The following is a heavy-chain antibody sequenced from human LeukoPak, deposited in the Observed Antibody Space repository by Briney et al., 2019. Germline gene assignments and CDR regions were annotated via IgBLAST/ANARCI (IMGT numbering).Heavy chain of an antibody. J-gene: IGHJ4*02. CDR2: IKHDEREE. Sequence: GGSLRLSCVASGFTFSDSWMTWVRQAPGKGLEWVASIKHDEREEYYADSVKGRFSISRDNGKNSLYLQMNSLRGEDTAIYYCAKGHTHLDPGGDQGALVIVSS. CDR1: GFTFSDSW. V-gene: IGHV3-7*01. CDR3: AKGHTHLDPG. D-gene: IGHD1-1*01.